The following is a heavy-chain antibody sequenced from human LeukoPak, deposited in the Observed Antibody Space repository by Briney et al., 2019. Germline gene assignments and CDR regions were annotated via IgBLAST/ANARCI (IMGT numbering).Heavy chain of an antibody. CDR1: GFTFSSYG. J-gene: IGHJ4*02. Sequence: PGGSLILSCAASGFTFSSYGMSWVRQAPGTGLGGVSAITGSGASTFYADSVKGRFTIYRDNSKNTLYLQMNSLRAEDTAVYYCAKRDSSGSFYFDHWGQGTLVTVSS. D-gene: IGHD3-22*01. CDR3: AKRDSSGSFYFDH. V-gene: IGHV3-23*01. CDR2: ITGSGAST.